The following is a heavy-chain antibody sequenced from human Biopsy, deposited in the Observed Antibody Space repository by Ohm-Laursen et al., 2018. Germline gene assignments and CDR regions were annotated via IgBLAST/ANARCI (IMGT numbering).Heavy chain of an antibody. CDR2: ISYTGDT. Sequence: GTLSLTCTVSGGSISSDFWSWIRQTPGKGLEWIGYISYTGDTNYNPSLESRITISLDTSKNQFSLMLSSVTAADAAVYYCARSNGYGDYRFDDWGQGTLVTVAS. CDR1: GGSISSDF. J-gene: IGHJ4*02. V-gene: IGHV4-59*01. D-gene: IGHD4-11*01. CDR3: ARSNGYGDYRFDD.